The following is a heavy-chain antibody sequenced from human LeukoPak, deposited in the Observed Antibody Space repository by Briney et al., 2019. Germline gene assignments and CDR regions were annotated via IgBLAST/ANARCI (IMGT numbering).Heavy chain of an antibody. Sequence: GSLRLSCAASGFTFSSYWMSWVRQAPGKGLEWVANIKQDGSEKYYVDSVKGRFTISRDNAKNSLYLQMNSLRAEDTAVYYCARVLGSGYTNFDYWGQGTLVTVSS. V-gene: IGHV3-7*01. D-gene: IGHD3-22*01. J-gene: IGHJ4*02. CDR2: IKQDGSEK. CDR1: GFTFSSYW. CDR3: ARVLGSGYTNFDY.